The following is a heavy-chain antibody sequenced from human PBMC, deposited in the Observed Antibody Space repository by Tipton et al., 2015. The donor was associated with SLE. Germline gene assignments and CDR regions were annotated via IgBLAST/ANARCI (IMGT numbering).Heavy chain of an antibody. J-gene: IGHJ4*02. V-gene: IGHV4-39*07. CDR3: ARLGNPMSFDY. Sequence: TLSLTCTVSGGSISSGDYYWTWIRQPPGKGLEWIGEINHSGSTNYNPSLKSRVTISVDTSKNQFSLKLSSVTAADTAVYYCARLGNPMSFDYWGQGPRSPSPQ. D-gene: IGHD3-10*02. CDR1: GGSISSGDYY. CDR2: INHSGST.